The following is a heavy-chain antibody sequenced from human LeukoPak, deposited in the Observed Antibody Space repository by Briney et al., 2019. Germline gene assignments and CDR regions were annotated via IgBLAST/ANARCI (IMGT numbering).Heavy chain of an antibody. D-gene: IGHD3-16*01. Sequence: SVKVSCKASGGTFSSYAISMVRQGPGQGLEWMGGIIPIFGTANYAQKVQGRVTITADESTSTAYMELSSLRSEDTAVYYCAGPSRGGINWYFDLWGRGTLVTVSS. V-gene: IGHV1-69*13. CDR2: IIPIFGTA. J-gene: IGHJ2*01. CDR3: AGPSRGGINWYFDL. CDR1: GGTFSSYA.